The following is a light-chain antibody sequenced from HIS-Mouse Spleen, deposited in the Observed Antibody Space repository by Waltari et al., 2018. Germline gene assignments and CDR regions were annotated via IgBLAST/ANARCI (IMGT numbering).Light chain of an antibody. V-gene: IGLV2-11*01. CDR2: DVS. Sequence: QSALTQPRSVSGSPGQSVTISCTGTSSDVGGYNYVSWYQQHPGKAPKLMIYDVSKRPSWVADRFSGSKAGNTASLTISGLQAEDEADYYCCSYAGSYSYVFGTGTKVTVL. CDR3: CSYAGSYSYV. J-gene: IGLJ1*01. CDR1: SSDVGGYNY.